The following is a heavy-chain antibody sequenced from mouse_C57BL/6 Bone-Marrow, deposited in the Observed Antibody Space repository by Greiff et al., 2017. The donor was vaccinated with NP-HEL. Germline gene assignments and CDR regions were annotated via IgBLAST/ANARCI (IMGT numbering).Heavy chain of an antibody. CDR1: GYSITSGYY. Sequence: EVKLMESGPGLVKPSQSLSLTCSVTGYSITSGYYWNWIRQFPGNKLEWMGYISYDGSNNYNPSLKNRISITRDTSKNQFFLKLNSVTTEDTATYYCARDQGGYSNPFDYWGQGTTLTVSS. CDR3: ARDQGGYSNPFDY. J-gene: IGHJ2*01. CDR2: ISYDGSN. D-gene: IGHD2-5*01. V-gene: IGHV3-6*01.